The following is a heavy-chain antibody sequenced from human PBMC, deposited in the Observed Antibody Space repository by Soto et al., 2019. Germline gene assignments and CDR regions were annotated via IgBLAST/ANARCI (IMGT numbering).Heavy chain of an antibody. V-gene: IGHV1-69*02. CDR3: ARWVRKGNWFDP. CDR2: IIPILGIA. CDR1: GCTFSSYT. Sequence: QVQLVQSGAEVKKPGSSVKVSCKASGCTFSSYTISWVRQAPGQGLEWMGRIIPILGIANYAQKFQGRVTITADKSTSTAYMELSSLRSEDTAVYYCARWVRKGNWFDPWGQGTLVTVSS. J-gene: IGHJ5*02.